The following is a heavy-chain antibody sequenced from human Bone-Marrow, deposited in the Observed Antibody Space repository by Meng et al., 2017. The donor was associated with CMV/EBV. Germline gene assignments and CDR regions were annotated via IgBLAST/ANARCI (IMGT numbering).Heavy chain of an antibody. CDR2: ISAYNGNT. CDR3: ERVDIVGVPVALGGHYYYGMDV. J-gene: IGHJ6*02. CDR1: GYTFTSYG. Sequence: ASVKVSCKASGYTFTSYGISWVRQAPGQGLEWMGWISAYNGNTNYAQKLQGRVTMTTDTSTSTAYMELRSLRSDDTAVYYCERVDIVGVPVALGGHYYYGMDVWGQGTTVTVSS. D-gene: IGHD2-2*01. V-gene: IGHV1-18*01.